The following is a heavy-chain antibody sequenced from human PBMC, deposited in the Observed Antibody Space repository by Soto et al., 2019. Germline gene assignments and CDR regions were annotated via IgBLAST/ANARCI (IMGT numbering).Heavy chain of an antibody. Sequence: ASVKVSCKASGDTFTKYYINWVRQAPGQGLEWMGWMNPNNGYTGYAQKFRGRVTMTRDTSISTAYMELSSLTSEDTAVYYCARRKERSGPNYFDYWGQGTLVNVSS. J-gene: IGHJ4*02. V-gene: IGHV1-8*01. CDR2: MNPNNGYT. CDR3: ARRKERSGPNYFDY. CDR1: GDTFTKYY. D-gene: IGHD6-25*01.